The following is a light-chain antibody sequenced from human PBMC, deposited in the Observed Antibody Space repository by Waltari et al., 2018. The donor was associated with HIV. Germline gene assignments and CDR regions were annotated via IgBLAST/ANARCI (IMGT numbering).Light chain of an antibody. CDR2: GAS. CDR3: QQYGSSPPVT. J-gene: IGKJ3*01. Sequence: EIVLTQSPGTLSLSPGERATLSCRASQSVTSNYLAWYQQKPGQGPRLLILGASTRATGIPDRFSGSGSGTEFTLTIDRLEPEDFAVYYCQQYGSSPPVTFGPGTTVDIK. V-gene: IGKV3-20*01. CDR1: QSVTSNY.